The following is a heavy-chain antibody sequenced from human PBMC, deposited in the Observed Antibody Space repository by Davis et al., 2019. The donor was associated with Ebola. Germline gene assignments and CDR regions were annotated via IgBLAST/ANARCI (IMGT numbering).Heavy chain of an antibody. CDR1: GCTFISYG. V-gene: IGHV1-18*01. CDR2: ISAYNGNT. Sequence: ASVKVSCKASGCTFISYGISWVRQAPGQGLEWMGWISAYNGNTNYAQKLQGRVTMTTDTSTSTAYMELSSLRSEDTAVYYCATVEGYCTNGVCYTPFDYWGQGTLVTVSS. D-gene: IGHD2-8*01. CDR3: ATVEGYCTNGVCYTPFDY. J-gene: IGHJ4*02.